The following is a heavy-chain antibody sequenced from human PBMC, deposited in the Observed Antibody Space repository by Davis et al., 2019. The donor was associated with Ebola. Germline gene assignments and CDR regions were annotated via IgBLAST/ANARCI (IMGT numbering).Heavy chain of an antibody. CDR1: GYSFTGYY. CDR3: ARVPYYYDSSGYPIDY. CDR2: INPNSGGT. Sequence: ASVKVSCKASGYSFTGYYMHWVRQAPGQGLEWMGRINPNSGGTNYAQKFQGRVTMTRDTSISTAYMELSRLRSDDTAVYYCARVPYYYDSSGYPIDYWGQGTLVTVSS. D-gene: IGHD3-22*01. J-gene: IGHJ4*02. V-gene: IGHV1-2*06.